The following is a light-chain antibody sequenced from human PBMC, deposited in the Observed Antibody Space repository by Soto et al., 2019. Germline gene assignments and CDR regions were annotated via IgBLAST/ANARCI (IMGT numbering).Light chain of an antibody. CDR2: EDN. V-gene: IGLV6-57*01. CDR1: SGSIASNY. J-gene: IGLJ1*01. CDR3: QSYDSSNYV. Sequence: NFMLTQPHSVSQSPGKTVTISCTRSSGSIASNYVQWYQQRPGSSPTTVIYEDNQRPSGVPDRFSGSIDSSSNSASLTISGLKTEDEADYYCQSYDSSNYVFGTGTKLTFL.